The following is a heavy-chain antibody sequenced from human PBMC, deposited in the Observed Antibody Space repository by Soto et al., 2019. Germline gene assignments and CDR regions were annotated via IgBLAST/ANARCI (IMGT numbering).Heavy chain of an antibody. D-gene: IGHD3-22*01. CDR2: IDPSDSYT. CDR3: AHTPQGKYYYDSSGYHLGYYGMDV. J-gene: IGHJ6*02. V-gene: IGHV5-10-1*01. CDR1: GYSFTSYW. Sequence: RGESLKISCKGSGYSFTSYWISWVRQMPGKGLEWMGRIDPSDSYTNYSPSFQGHVTISADKSISTAYLQWSSLKASDTAMYYCAHTPQGKYYYDSSGYHLGYYGMDVWGQGTTVTVSS.